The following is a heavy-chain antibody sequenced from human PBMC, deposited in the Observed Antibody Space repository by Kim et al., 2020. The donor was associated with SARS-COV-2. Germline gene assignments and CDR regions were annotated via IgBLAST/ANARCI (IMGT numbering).Heavy chain of an antibody. D-gene: IGHD2-15*01. Sequence: GGSLRLSCAASGFTFSSYSMNWVRQAPGKGLEWVSSISSSSSYIYYADSVKGRFTISRDNAKNSLYLQMNSLRAEDTAVYYCASVVAATEWYYYYYGMDVWGQGTTVTVSS. CDR2: ISSSSSYI. V-gene: IGHV3-21*01. J-gene: IGHJ6*02. CDR3: ASVVAATEWYYYYYGMDV. CDR1: GFTFSSYS.